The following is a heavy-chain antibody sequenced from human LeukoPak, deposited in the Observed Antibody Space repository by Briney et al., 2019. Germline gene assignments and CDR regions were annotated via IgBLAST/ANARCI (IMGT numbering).Heavy chain of an antibody. D-gene: IGHD1-26*01. V-gene: IGHV3-30*18. CDR3: AKSGRWELLSYHV. CDR2: ISYDGSNK. Sequence: GGSLRLSCAASGFTFSSYGMHWVRQAPGKGLEWVAVISYDGSNKYYADSVKGRFTISRDNSKNTLYLQMNSLRAEDTAVYYCAKSGRWELLSYHVWGQGTLVTVSS. CDR1: GFTFSSYG. J-gene: IGHJ4*02.